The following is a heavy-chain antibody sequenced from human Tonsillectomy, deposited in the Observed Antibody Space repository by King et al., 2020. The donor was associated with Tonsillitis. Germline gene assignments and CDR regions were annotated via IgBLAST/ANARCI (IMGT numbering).Heavy chain of an antibody. CDR3: ARDPSTSCYSCYYYGMDV. J-gene: IGHJ6*02. D-gene: IGHD2-2*02. CDR2: INPNSGGT. Sequence: VQLVESGAEVKKPGASVKVSCKASGYTFTGYYMHWARQAPGQWLEWMGWINPNSGGTNYAQKFKGRETMTRDTAISTAYMELSRLRSDDTAVDYCARDPSTSCYSCYYYGMDVWGQGTTVTVSS. CDR1: GYTFTGYY. V-gene: IGHV1-2*02.